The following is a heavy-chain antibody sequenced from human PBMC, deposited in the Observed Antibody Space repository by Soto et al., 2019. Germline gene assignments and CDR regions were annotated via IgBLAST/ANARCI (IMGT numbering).Heavy chain of an antibody. CDR1: GGTFSSYA. J-gene: IGHJ6*02. Sequence: SVKVSCKASGGTFSSYAISWVRQAPGQGLEWMGGIIPIFGTANYAQKFQGRVTITADESTSTAYMELSSLRSEDTAVYYCARGDFWSGSPGNNYYYYGMDVWGQGTTVTVS. CDR2: IIPIFGTA. D-gene: IGHD3-3*01. CDR3: ARGDFWSGSPGNNYYYYGMDV. V-gene: IGHV1-69*13.